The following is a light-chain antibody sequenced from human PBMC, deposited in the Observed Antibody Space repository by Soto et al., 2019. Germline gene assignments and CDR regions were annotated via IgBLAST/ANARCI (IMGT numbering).Light chain of an antibody. Sequence: QSALTHPPSASGSPGQSVTISCTGTSSDVGGYDYVSWYQQQSGKAPKLIIYEVTKRPSGVPDRFSGYKSGNTASLTVSGLQAEDEADYYCRSYAGINNVIFGAGTKLTVL. CDR1: SSDVGGYDY. V-gene: IGLV2-8*01. J-gene: IGLJ2*01. CDR2: EVT. CDR3: RSYAGINNVI.